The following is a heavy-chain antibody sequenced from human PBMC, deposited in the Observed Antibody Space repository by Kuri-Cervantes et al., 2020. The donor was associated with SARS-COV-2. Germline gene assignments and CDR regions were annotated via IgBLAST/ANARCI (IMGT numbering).Heavy chain of an antibody. V-gene: IGHV3-74*01. CDR3: VRDGDHWNFDY. CDR1: GFTFSGHW. CDR2: SNPDGSYT. Sequence: GGSLRLSCAASGFTFSGHWIHWVRQAPGKGLVWVSRSNPDGSYTNNADSVKGRFTLSRDNAKNMLFLQMNSLSAEDTAVDYCVRDGDHWNFDYWGQGTLVTVSS. D-gene: IGHD1-1*01. J-gene: IGHJ4*02.